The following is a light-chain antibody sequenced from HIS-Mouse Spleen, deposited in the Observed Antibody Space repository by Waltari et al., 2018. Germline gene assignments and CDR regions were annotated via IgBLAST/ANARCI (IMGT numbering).Light chain of an antibody. Sequence: QSALTQPASVSGSPGQSITISCTGTSSDVGGYNYVSWYQQHPGKAPKLMIYHVSNRPAGVSNRVSGSKAGNTASLTSSGLQAEDEADYYCSSYTSSSFNVVFGGGTKLTVL. CDR1: SSDVGGYNY. J-gene: IGLJ2*01. V-gene: IGLV2-14*03. CDR3: SSYTSSSFNVV. CDR2: HVS.